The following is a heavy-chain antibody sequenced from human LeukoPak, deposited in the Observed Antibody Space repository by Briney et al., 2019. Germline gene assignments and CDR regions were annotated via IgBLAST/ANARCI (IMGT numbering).Heavy chain of an antibody. CDR2: ISGSGGST. J-gene: IGHJ4*02. CDR3: AKRYDSSGSPYYFDY. CDR1: GFTFSSYA. D-gene: IGHD3-22*01. Sequence: PGGSLRLSCAASGFTFSSYAMSWVRQAPGKGLEWVSAISGSGGSTYYADSVKGRFTISRDNSKNTLYLQMNSLRAGDTAVYYCAKRYDSSGSPYYFDYWGQGTLVTVSS. V-gene: IGHV3-23*01.